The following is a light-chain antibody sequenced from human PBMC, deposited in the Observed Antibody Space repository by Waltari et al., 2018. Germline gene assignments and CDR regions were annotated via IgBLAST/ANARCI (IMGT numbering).Light chain of an antibody. CDR2: EGS. J-gene: IGLJ3*02. V-gene: IGLV2-23*01. Sequence: QSALTKPASVSGSRGQSIPISCTGTSTAVWSYNLLSWYQQHQGKAPELMIYEGSKRPSGVSNLFSGSKSGNTASLTISGLQAEDEADYYCCSYAGSSTVFGGGTKLTVL. CDR1: STAVWSYNL. CDR3: CSYAGSSTV.